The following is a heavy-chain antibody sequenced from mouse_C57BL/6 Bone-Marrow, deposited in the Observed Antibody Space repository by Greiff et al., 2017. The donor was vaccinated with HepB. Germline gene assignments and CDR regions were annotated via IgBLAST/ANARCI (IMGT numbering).Heavy chain of an antibody. J-gene: IGHJ2*01. CDR1: GFTFSDYG. CDR3: ARNYDYSYYFDY. CDR2: ISSGSSTI. Sequence: DVKLVESGGGLVKPGGSLKLSCAASGFTFSDYGMHWVRQAPEKGLEWVAYISSGSSTIYYADTVKGRFTISRDNAKNTLFLQMTSLRSEDTAMYYCARNYDYSYYFDYWGQGTTLTVSS. V-gene: IGHV5-17*01. D-gene: IGHD2-4*01.